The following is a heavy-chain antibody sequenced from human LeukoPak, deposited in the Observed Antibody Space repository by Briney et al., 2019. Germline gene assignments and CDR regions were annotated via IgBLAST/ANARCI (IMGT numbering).Heavy chain of an antibody. CDR3: ARLGVRDGYNH. Sequence: WASVKVSCKASGGTFSSYAISWVRQAPGQGLEWMGRIIPILGIANYAQKFQGRVTITADKSTSTAYMELSSLRSEDTAVYYCARLGVRDGYNHWGQGTLVTVSS. CDR1: GGTFSSYA. V-gene: IGHV1-69*04. D-gene: IGHD5-24*01. CDR2: IIPILGIA. J-gene: IGHJ4*02.